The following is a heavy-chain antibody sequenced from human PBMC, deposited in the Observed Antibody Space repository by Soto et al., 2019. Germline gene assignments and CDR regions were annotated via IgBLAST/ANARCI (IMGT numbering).Heavy chain of an antibody. J-gene: IGHJ4*02. D-gene: IGHD6-19*01. CDR3: ARRSHDSSAWSFYFDY. CDR1: GFTFSSYA. CDR2: ILATGGST. V-gene: IGHV3-23*01. Sequence: GGSLRLSCAASGFTFSSYAMSWVRRAPGKGLEWVSAILATGGSTYYADPVKGRFTISRDNSKNTLYLQMNSLRAEDTAVYYCARRSHDSSAWSFYFDYWGQGTLVTVSS.